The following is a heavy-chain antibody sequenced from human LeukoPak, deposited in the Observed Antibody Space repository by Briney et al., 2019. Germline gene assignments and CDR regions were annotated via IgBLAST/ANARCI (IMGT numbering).Heavy chain of an antibody. J-gene: IGHJ5*01. D-gene: IGHD3-22*01. CDR2: IGSYAGAT. V-gene: IGHV1-18*01. CDR1: TSY. Sequence: ASVKVSCKATSYISWVRQAPGQGLEWMGWIGSYAGATYYAQKFQGRVTVTTDTSSSTAYMELRSLRSDDTAVYYCARDFWNFDDSRAYYRDFDSWGQGTLVTVSS. CDR3: ARDFWNFDDSRAYYRDFDS.